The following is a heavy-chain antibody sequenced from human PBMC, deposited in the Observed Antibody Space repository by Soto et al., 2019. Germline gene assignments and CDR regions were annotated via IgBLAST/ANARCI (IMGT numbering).Heavy chain of an antibody. CDR1: GFTFNNAW. CDR3: ASLVGSSSVYYYGMDV. Sequence: PGGSLRLSCAASGFTFNNAWMNWVRQAPGKGLEWVSYISSSGSTIYYADSVKGRFTISRDNAKNSLYLQMNSLRAEDTAVYYCASLVGSSSVYYYGMDVWGQGTTVTVSS. D-gene: IGHD6-6*01. CDR2: ISSSGSTI. V-gene: IGHV3-48*04. J-gene: IGHJ6*02.